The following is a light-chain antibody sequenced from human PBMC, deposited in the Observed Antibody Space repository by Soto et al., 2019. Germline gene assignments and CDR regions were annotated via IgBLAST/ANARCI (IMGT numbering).Light chain of an antibody. V-gene: IGKV3-11*01. J-gene: IGKJ4*01. CDR3: QQRSTWPPALS. Sequence: EIVLTQSPAPLSLSPGERATLSCRASQSVRTFLPWYQQKPGQAPKLIIYDPSKRATGIPDRLSGSGSGTDITLPISSLEREDFAGYYCQQRSTWPPALSFGGGTKVEI. CDR1: QSVRTF. CDR2: DPS.